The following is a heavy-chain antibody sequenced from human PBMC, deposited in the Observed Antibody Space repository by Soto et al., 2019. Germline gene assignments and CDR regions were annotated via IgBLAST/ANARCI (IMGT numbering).Heavy chain of an antibody. D-gene: IGHD3-10*01. J-gene: IGHJ6*02. V-gene: IGHV4-31*03. CDR3: ARVFGFGGMDV. CDR1: GGSISSGGYY. CDR2: IYYSGST. Sequence: QVQLQESGPGRVKPSQTLSLTCTVSGGSISSGGYYWSWIRQHPGKGLEWIGYIYYSGSTSYNPSLKSRVTLSVDTSKNQFSMKLSSVTAADTAVYYCARVFGFGGMDVWGQGTTVTVSS.